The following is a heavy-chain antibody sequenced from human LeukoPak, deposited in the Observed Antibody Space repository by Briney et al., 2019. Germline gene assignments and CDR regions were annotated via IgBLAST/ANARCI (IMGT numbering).Heavy chain of an antibody. D-gene: IGHD6-13*01. CDR2: INILSNYI. CDR1: GFTVSSNY. CDR3: ARDSHSSSWYSEFDY. Sequence: GGSLRLSCAASGFTVSSNYMSWVRQAPGKGLEWVSSINILSNYIYYADSVKGRFTISRDNAKNSLYLQMNSLRAEDTAVYYCARDSHSSSWYSEFDYWGQGTLVTVSA. J-gene: IGHJ4*02. V-gene: IGHV3-21*01.